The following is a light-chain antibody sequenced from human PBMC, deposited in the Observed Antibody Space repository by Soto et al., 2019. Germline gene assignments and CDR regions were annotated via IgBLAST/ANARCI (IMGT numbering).Light chain of an antibody. Sequence: QSALIQPRSVSGSPGQSVTISCAGTSSDVGRYAYVSWYQQHPGKVPKLIMYDVANRPSGVPDRFSGSKSGNTASLTISGLQPEDDDDYYCCTFAGNLFVFGTGTKLTVL. CDR3: CTFAGNLFV. CDR2: DVA. V-gene: IGLV2-11*01. J-gene: IGLJ1*01. CDR1: SSDVGRYAY.